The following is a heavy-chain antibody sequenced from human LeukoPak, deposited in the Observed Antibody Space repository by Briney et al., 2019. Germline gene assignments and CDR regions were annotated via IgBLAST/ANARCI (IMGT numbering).Heavy chain of an antibody. V-gene: IGHV4-59*01. J-gene: IGHJ4*02. D-gene: IGHD6-13*01. Sequence: SETLSLTCTVSGGSISSYYWSWIRQPPGKGLEWIGYIYYSGTTNYNPSLKSRVTISVDTSKNQFSLKLSSVTAADTAVYYCVRGVYIAAAQYGYWGQGTLVTVSS. CDR2: IYYSGTT. CDR3: VRGVYIAAAQYGY. CDR1: GGSISSYY.